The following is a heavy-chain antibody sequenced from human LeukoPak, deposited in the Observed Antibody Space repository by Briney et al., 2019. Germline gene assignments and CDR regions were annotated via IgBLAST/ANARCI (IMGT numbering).Heavy chain of an antibody. CDR1: GYSISSGYY. Sequence: PSETLSLTCTVSGYSISSGYYWGWIRQPPGKGLEWIGSIYHSGSTYYNPSLKSRVTISVDTSKNQFSLKMTSVTAADTAVYYCARPATTPVYNWNDVVNDYWGQGTLVTVSS. J-gene: IGHJ4*02. D-gene: IGHD1-20*01. CDR2: IYHSGST. CDR3: ARPATTPVYNWNDVVNDY. V-gene: IGHV4-38-2*02.